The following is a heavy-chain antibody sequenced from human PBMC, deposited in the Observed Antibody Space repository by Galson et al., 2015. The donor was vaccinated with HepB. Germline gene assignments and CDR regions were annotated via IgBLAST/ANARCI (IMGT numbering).Heavy chain of an antibody. V-gene: IGHV3-23*01. CDR3: AKDKVSGTSTVDYFQH. CDR2: ISGGGRIS. CDR1: GFTFSNYA. Sequence: SLRLSCAASGFTFSNYAMIWVRQAPGKGLEWVSGISGGGRISYYADSVKGRFTISRDNSKNTLYLQMNSLRVEDTAVYYCAKDKVSGTSTVDYFQHWGQGTLVTVHS. D-gene: IGHD4-23*01. J-gene: IGHJ1*01.